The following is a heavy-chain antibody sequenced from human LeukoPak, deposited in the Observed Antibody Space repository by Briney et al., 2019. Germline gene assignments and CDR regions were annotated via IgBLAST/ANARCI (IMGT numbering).Heavy chain of an antibody. CDR1: GFTFRNYD. D-gene: IGHD3-22*01. Sequence: PGRSLRLSCTTSGFTFRNYDMNWVRQAPGKGLEWVSGICISGSTKDYVDSVKGRFTISRDNSKNTLYLQMNSLRAEDTAVYYCARGITMIVVAPGYWGQGTLVTVSS. V-gene: IGHV3-30*19. CDR3: ARGITMIVVAPGY. CDR2: ICISGSTK. J-gene: IGHJ4*02.